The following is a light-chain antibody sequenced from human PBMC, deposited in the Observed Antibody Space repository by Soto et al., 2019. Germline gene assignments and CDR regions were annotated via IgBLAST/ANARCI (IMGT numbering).Light chain of an antibody. J-gene: IGLJ1*01. CDR3: SSYTSNSTLV. V-gene: IGLV2-14*01. Sequence: QPAPWSGSHRQSITISCTGTSSDVGGYNYVSWYQQHPGKAPKLMIYDVSNRPSGVSNRFSGSKSGNTASLTIPGLQAEDEDDYYCSSYTSNSTLVFGTGNEVTV. CDR1: SSDVGGYNY. CDR2: DVS.